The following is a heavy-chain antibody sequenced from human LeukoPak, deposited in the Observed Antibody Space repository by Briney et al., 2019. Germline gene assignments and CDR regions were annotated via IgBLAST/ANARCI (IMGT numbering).Heavy chain of an antibody. CDR3: ARTGAATASDY. Sequence: SETLSLTCTVSGYSISSAYYWGWIRQPPGKGLEWIGSIYHSGSTYYNPSLKSRVTISVDTSKNQFSLKLSSVTAADTAVYYCARTGAATASDYWGQGTLVTVSS. D-gene: IGHD7-27*01. CDR1: GYSISSAYY. CDR2: IYHSGST. J-gene: IGHJ4*02. V-gene: IGHV4-38-2*02.